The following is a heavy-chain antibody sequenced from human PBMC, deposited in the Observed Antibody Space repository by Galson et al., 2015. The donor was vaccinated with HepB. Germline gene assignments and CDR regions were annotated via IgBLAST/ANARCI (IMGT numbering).Heavy chain of an antibody. CDR3: AKGIIKLWFGETLDY. CDR1: GFTFSSYG. D-gene: IGHD3-10*01. V-gene: IGHV3-30*18. Sequence: SLRLSCAASGFTFSSYGMHWVRQAPGKGLEWVAVISYDGSNKYYADSVKGRFTISRDNSKNTLYLQMNSLRAEDTAVYYCAKGIIKLWFGETLDYWGQGTLVTVSS. J-gene: IGHJ4*02. CDR2: ISYDGSNK.